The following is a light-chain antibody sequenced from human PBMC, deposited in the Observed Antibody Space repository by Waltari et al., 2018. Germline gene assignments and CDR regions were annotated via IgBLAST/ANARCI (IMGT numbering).Light chain of an antibody. Sequence: DIQMTQSPSSVSAFVGDRVTITCRASQSISNWLAWYQQKPGKAPKLLIYGASDLHSGVPSRFSGSGAGTDFTLTISSLQAEDFATYYCQQVNSFPATFGGGTKVDIK. CDR1: QSISNW. V-gene: IGKV1-12*01. CDR3: QQVNSFPAT. J-gene: IGKJ4*01. CDR2: GAS.